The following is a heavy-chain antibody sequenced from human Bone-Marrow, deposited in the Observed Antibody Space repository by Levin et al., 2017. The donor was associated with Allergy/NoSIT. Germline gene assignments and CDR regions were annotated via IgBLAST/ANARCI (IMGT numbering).Heavy chain of an antibody. CDR1: GFNFSNYG. V-gene: IGHV3-30*03. J-gene: IGHJ6*02. CDR3: AVGAAAATELYYTGMDV. CDR2: ISYDGSNT. D-gene: IGHD6-13*01. Sequence: PVGSLRLSCAASGFNFSNYGMHWVRQAPGKGLEWVALISYDGSNTNYADSVKGRFTISRDNSKNTLFLQMNSLRGEDPAVYHCAVGAAAATELYYTGMDVWGQGTTVSVSS.